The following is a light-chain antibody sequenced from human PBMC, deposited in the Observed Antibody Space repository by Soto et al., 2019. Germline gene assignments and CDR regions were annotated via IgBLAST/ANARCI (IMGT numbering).Light chain of an antibody. Sequence: QAVLTQPPYVSGSPGQSITISCTGTSCDVGGYNYVSWYQQHPGKAPKLMIYDVSNRPSGVSNRFSGSKSGNTASLTISGLQAEDEAEYYCSSYTSSSTFYVFGTGT. CDR2: DVS. CDR3: SSYTSSSTFYV. V-gene: IGLV2-14*01. CDR1: SCDVGGYNY. J-gene: IGLJ1*01.